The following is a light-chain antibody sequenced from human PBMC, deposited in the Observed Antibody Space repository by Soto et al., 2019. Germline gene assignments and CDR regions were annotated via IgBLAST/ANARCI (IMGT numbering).Light chain of an antibody. J-gene: IGKJ2*01. V-gene: IGKV3-11*01. CDR2: DAS. CDR1: QSVSNY. CDR3: QQRSNWPRFT. Sequence: EIVLTQSPATLSLSPGERATLSCRASQSVSNYLAWYQQKPGQAPRLLIYDASNRATGIPARFGGSGSGTDFTLTISGLEPEDFAVYYCQQRSNWPRFTFGQGTKVEIK.